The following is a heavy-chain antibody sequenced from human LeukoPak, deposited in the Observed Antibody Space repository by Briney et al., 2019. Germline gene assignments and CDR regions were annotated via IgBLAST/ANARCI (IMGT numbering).Heavy chain of an antibody. J-gene: IGHJ4*02. CDR2: ISSSSSYI. CDR3: AMEPDYCSSTSCYGY. Sequence: PGGSLRLSCAASGFTVSSNYMSWVRQAPGKGLEWVSSISSSSSYIYYADSVKGRFTISRDNTKNSLYPQMNSLRAEDTAVYYCAMEPDYCSSTSCYGYWGQGTLVTVSS. CDR1: GFTVSSNY. V-gene: IGHV3-21*01. D-gene: IGHD2-2*01.